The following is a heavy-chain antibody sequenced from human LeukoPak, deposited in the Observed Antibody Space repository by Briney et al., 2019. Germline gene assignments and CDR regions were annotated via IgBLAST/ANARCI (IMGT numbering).Heavy chain of an antibody. V-gene: IGHV3-7*01. CDR1: GFTFSSYW. Sequence: HPGGSLRLSCAASGFTFSSYWLSWVRQAPGKGLEWVANIKQDGSEKLYVDSVKGRFIISRDNSKNTLYLQMNSLRAEDTAVYYCARDSDYGSGSPFDYWGQGTLVTVSS. CDR2: IKQDGSEK. CDR3: ARDSDYGSGSPFDY. J-gene: IGHJ4*02. D-gene: IGHD3-10*01.